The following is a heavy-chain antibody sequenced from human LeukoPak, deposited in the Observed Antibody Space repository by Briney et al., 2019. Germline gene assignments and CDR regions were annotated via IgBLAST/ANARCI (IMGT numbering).Heavy chain of an antibody. J-gene: IGHJ6*03. V-gene: IGHV4-34*01. CDR1: GGSFSGYY. Sequence: SETLSLTCAVYGGSFSGYYWSWIRQPPGKGLEWIGEINHSGSTNYNPSLKSRVTISVDTSKNQFSLKLSSVTAADTAVYYCARVPLKRTYSGYDYYYYMDVWGKGTTVTVSS. D-gene: IGHD5-12*01. CDR3: ARVPLKRTYSGYDYYYYMDV. CDR2: INHSGST.